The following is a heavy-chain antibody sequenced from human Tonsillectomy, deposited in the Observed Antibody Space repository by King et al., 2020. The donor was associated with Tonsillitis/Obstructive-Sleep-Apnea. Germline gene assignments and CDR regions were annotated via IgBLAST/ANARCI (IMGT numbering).Heavy chain of an antibody. CDR3: ARHSTSWGVGAPYFYYYYMDV. D-gene: IGHD1-26*01. Sequence: QLQESGPGLVKPSETLSLTCTVSGGSISSSSYHWGWIRQPPGKGLEWIGTIYYSGSTYYNPSLKSRVTISVDTSKNQFSLKLSSVTAADTAVYYCARHSTSWGVGAPYFYYYYMDVWGKGTTVTVSS. CDR1: GGSISSSSYH. CDR2: IYYSGST. V-gene: IGHV4-39*01. J-gene: IGHJ6*03.